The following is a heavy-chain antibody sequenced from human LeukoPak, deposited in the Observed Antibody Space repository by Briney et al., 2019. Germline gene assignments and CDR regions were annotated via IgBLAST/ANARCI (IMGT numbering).Heavy chain of an antibody. CDR2: IYYSGST. J-gene: IGHJ6*02. CDR1: GGSISSYY. V-gene: IGHV4-59*08. Sequence: SETLSLTCTVSGGSISSYYGSWIRQPPGKGLEWIGYIYYSGSTNYNPSLKSRVTISVDTSKNQFSLKLSSVTAADTAVYYCARHLPYYYGMDVWGQGTTVTVSS. CDR3: ARHLPYYYGMDV.